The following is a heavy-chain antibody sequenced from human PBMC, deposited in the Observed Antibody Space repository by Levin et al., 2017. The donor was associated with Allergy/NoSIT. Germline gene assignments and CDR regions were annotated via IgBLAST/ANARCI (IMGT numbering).Heavy chain of an antibody. V-gene: IGHV4-4*02. Sequence: PSETLSLTCAVSGGSISSSNWWSWVRQPPGKGLEWIGEIYHSGSTNYNPSLKSRVTISVDKSKNQFSLKLSSVTAADTAVYYCARVDSSSSLNWFDPWGQGTLVTVSS. CDR2: IYHSGST. CDR3: ARVDSSSSLNWFDP. D-gene: IGHD6-13*01. J-gene: IGHJ5*02. CDR1: GGSISSSNW.